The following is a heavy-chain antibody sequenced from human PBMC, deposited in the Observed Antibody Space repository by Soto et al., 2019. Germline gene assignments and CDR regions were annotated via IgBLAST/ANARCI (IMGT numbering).Heavy chain of an antibody. Sequence: GVSLRLSCAASGFTFSSYAMSWVRQAPGKGLEWVSAISGSGGSTYYADSVKGRFTISRDNSKNTLYLQMNSLRAEETAVYYCAKHDEGSHYFDYWGQGTLVTVSS. CDR2: ISGSGGST. V-gene: IGHV3-23*01. CDR3: AKHDEGSHYFDY. CDR1: GFTFSSYA. D-gene: IGHD6-6*01. J-gene: IGHJ4*02.